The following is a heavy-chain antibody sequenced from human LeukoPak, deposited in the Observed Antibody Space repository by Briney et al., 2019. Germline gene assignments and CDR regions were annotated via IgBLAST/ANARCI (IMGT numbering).Heavy chain of an antibody. V-gene: IGHV4-38-2*02. CDR1: GYSISSGYY. CDR2: IYHSGST. D-gene: IGHD6-19*01. Sequence: PSETLSLTCTVSGYSISSGYYWGWIRQPPGKGLEWIGSIYHSGSTYYNPSLKSRVTISVDTSKNQFSLELSSVTAADTAVYYCARGPSGQWLVLKPWGQGTLVTVSS. J-gene: IGHJ5*02. CDR3: ARGPSGQWLVLKP.